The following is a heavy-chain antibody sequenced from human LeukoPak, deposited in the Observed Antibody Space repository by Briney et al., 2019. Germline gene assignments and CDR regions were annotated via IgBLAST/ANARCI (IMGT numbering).Heavy chain of an antibody. V-gene: IGHV5-51*01. CDR2: IYPGDSDT. D-gene: IGHD3-10*01. CDR1: GYSFTSYW. J-gene: IGHJ5*02. Sequence: GESLKISCKGSGYSFTSYWIGWGRQMPGKGLEWMVIIYPGDSDTRYSPSFQGQVTISADKSISTAYLQWSSLQASDTAMYYCARRDYYGSGSYNWFDPWGQGTLVTVSS. CDR3: ARRDYYGSGSYNWFDP.